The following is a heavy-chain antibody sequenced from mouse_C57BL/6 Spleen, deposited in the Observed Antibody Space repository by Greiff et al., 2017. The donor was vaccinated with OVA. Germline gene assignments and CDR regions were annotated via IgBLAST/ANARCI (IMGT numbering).Heavy chain of an antibody. J-gene: IGHJ1*03. CDR1: GYTFTSYC. Sequence: VQLQQPGAELVKPGASVKLSCKASGYTFTSYCMHWVKQRPGRGLEWIGRIDPNSGGTKYNEKFKSKATLTVDKSSSTAYMQLSSLTSEASAVYYCARCTTVVATDLYFDVWGTGTTVTVSS. CDR2: IDPNSGGT. V-gene: IGHV1-72*01. D-gene: IGHD1-1*01. CDR3: ARCTTVVATDLYFDV.